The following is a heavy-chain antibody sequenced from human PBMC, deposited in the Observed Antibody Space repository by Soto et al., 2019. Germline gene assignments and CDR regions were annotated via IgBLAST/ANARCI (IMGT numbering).Heavy chain of an antibody. CDR3: AKGGEGSCSRTSCLYFFDS. CDR1: GFTFRTYA. CDR2: ISDSGTT. J-gene: IGHJ5*01. Sequence: EVQLLDSGGGLVQPGGSLRLSCAASGFTFRTYAMSWVRQAPGTGLEWVSTISDSGTTYYANSVKGRFTISRDNSRNTLDLQMNSLRVEDTAVYYRAKGGEGSCSRTSCLYFFDSWGQGTLVTVSS. D-gene: IGHD2-2*01. V-gene: IGHV3-23*01.